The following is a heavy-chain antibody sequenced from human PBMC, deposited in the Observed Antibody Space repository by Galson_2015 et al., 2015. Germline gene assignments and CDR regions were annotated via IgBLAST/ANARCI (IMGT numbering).Heavy chain of an antibody. J-gene: IGHJ4*02. CDR1: GFTFSSYA. D-gene: IGHD6-13*01. CDR2: ISYDGSNK. Sequence: SLRLSCAASGFTFSSYAMHWVRQAPGKGLEWVAVISYDGSNKYYADSVKGRFTISRDNSKNTLYLQMNSLRAEDTAVYYCARDGPRQLGGSSSWLGYWGQGTLVTVSS. CDR3: ARDGPRQLGGSSSWLGY. V-gene: IGHV3-30-3*01.